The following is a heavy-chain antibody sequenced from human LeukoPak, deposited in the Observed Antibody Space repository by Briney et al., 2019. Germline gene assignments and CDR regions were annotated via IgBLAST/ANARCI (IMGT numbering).Heavy chain of an antibody. J-gene: IGHJ3*01. CDR1: GFTFSDYW. CDR3: ARDQSPNCAATSCNDAYDL. D-gene: IGHD2-2*01. CDR2: INEDGSVK. Sequence: GGSLRLSCAAPGFTFSDYWMSWVRQAPGKGLEWVANINEDGSVKHFLDSVKGRFTVSRDNADNSLYLQGYSLRAEDTAVYYCARDQSPNCAATSCNDAYDLWGQGTVVTVSS. V-gene: IGHV3-7*01.